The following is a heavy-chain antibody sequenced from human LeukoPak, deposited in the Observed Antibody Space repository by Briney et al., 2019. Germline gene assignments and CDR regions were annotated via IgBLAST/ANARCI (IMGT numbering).Heavy chain of an antibody. CDR3: AKVRGVYWSSPGCFYYDH. Sequence: GGSLRLSGAASGFTFDSYAMNWVRPAPERGLEWVSDISPGGGTTHCADSGKGRFTISRDNSNNTLYLQMTSLRAEDTAVYYCAKVRGVYWSSPGCFYYDHWGQGTLVTVSS. V-gene: IGHV3-23*01. CDR2: ISPGGGTT. J-gene: IGHJ4*02. D-gene: IGHD2-2*01. CDR1: GFTFDSYA.